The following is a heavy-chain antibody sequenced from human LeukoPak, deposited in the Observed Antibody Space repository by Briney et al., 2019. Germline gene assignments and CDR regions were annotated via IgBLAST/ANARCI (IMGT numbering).Heavy chain of an antibody. J-gene: IGHJ4*02. V-gene: IGHV6-1*01. CDR1: GDSVSSNSAA. CDR3: ARLVGAAFDY. CDR2: TYYRSKWYN. Sequence: SQTLSLTCAISGDSVSSNSAAWNWIRQSPSRGLEWLGRTYYRSKWYNDYAVPVKSRITINPDTSKNQFSLKLSSVTAADTAVYYCARLVGAAFDYWGQGTLVTVSS. D-gene: IGHD1-26*01.